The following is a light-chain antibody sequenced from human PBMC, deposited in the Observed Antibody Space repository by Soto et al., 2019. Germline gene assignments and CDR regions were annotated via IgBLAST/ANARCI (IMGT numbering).Light chain of an antibody. CDR2: DAS. J-gene: IGKJ3*01. CDR3: HQYNSWPRGT. Sequence: EVVLTQSPATLSLSPGERATLSCTARQSLSGYLAWYQQKPGQPPRLLIYDASTRATGIPARFSGRGSETGVTLTITSLEPEDFAMYYCHQYNSWPRGTFGPGTKVEIK. V-gene: IGKV3-11*01. CDR1: QSLSGY.